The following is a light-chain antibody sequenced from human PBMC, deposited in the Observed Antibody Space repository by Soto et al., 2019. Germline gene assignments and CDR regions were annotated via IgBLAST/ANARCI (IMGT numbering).Light chain of an antibody. J-gene: IGKJ1*01. V-gene: IGKV1-5*01. CDR2: DAS. Sequence: DIQMTQSPSILSASVGDRVTITCRSSQTITNWLAWYQQKPGKAPRLLIYDASSLESWVPSRSSGSGSGTDFTLTISCLQSEDFATYYCQQYYSYPRTFGQGTKVDIK. CDR3: QQYYSYPRT. CDR1: QTITNW.